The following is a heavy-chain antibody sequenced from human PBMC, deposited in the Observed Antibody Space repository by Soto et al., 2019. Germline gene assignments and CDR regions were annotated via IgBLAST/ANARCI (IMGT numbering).Heavy chain of an antibody. CDR1: GFTFSSYW. D-gene: IGHD6-6*01. Sequence: EVQLVESGGGLVQPGGSLRLSCAASGFTFSSYWMSWVRQAPGKGLEWVANIKQDGSEKYYVDSVKGRFTISRDNAKNSLYLQMNSLRAEDTAVYYCARTYCTEQLDPPGYWGQGTLVTVSS. CDR3: ARTYCTEQLDPPGY. J-gene: IGHJ4*02. V-gene: IGHV3-7*03. CDR2: IKQDGSEK.